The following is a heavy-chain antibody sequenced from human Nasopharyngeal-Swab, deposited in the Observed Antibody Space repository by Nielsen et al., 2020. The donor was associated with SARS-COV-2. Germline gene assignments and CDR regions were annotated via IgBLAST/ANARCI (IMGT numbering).Heavy chain of an antibody. J-gene: IGHJ4*02. Sequence: SETLSLTFAVYGGSFSDYYWSWIRQPPGKGLEWIGEIVHSGSTYYNPSLESRVTMSVDTSKNQFSLKLSSVTAADTAVYYCARAVSPYDSSGYYSFFDYWGQGTLVTVSS. CDR2: IVHSGST. V-gene: IGHV4-34*10. CDR1: GGSFSDYY. CDR3: ARAVSPYDSSGYYSFFDY. D-gene: IGHD3-22*01.